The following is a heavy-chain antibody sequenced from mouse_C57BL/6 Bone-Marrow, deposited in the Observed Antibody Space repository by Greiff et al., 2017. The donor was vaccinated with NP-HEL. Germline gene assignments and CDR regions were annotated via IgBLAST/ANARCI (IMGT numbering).Heavy chain of an antibody. J-gene: IGHJ4*01. D-gene: IGHD1-1*01. CDR2: IDPSDSYT. Sequence: QVQLQQPGAELVMPGASVKLSCKASGYTFTSYWMHWVKQRPGQGLEWIGEIDPSDSYTNYNQKFKGKSTLTVDKSSSTAYMQLSSLTSEDSAFYYCARSSIYYYGSSYRDYAMDYWGQGTSVTVSS. CDR3: ARSSIYYYGSSYRDYAMDY. V-gene: IGHV1-69*01. CDR1: GYTFTSYW.